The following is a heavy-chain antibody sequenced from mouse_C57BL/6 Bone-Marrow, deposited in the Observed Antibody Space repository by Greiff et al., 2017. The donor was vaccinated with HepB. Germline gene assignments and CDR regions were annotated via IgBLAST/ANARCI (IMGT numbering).Heavy chain of an antibody. CDR1: GYTFTSYW. Sequence: QVQLQQPGAELVRPGSSVKLSCKASGYTFTSYWMDWVKQRPGQGLEWIGNIYPSDSETHYNQKFKDKATLTVDKSSSTAYMQLSSLTSEDSAVYYCASPYGSSYWFAYWGQGTLVTVSA. J-gene: IGHJ3*01. V-gene: IGHV1-61*01. D-gene: IGHD1-1*01. CDR2: IYPSDSET. CDR3: ASPYGSSYWFAY.